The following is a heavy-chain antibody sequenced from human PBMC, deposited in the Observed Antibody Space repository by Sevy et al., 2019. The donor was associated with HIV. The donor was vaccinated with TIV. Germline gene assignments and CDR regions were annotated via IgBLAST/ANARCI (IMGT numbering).Heavy chain of an antibody. CDR2: ISYDGNDK. CDR1: GFAFSNYYA. Sequence: GGSLRLSCGASGFAFSNYYAMYWVRQAPGKGLKWVALISYDGNDKYYADSVKGRFTISRDNFKNTLYLQMNSLTAEDTAVYYCARPRANYVDNYFFYAMDVWGQGTTVTVSS. J-gene: IGHJ6*02. V-gene: IGHV3-30-3*01. CDR3: ARPRANYVDNYFFYAMDV. D-gene: IGHD4-17*01.